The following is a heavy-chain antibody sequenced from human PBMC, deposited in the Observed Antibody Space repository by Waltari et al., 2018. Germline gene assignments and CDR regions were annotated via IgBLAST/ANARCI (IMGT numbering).Heavy chain of an antibody. CDR1: GGSFSGSY. J-gene: IGHJ5*02. V-gene: IGHV4-34*01. CDR2: INHSGST. D-gene: IGHD3-10*01. Sequence: QVQLQQWGAGLLKPSETLYLTCAAYGGSFSGSYCSWIRQAPGKGLEWIGEINHSGSTNYNPSLKSRVTISVDTSKNQFSLKLSSVTAADTAVYYCARANLRGVARWDWFDPWGQGTLVTVSS. CDR3: ARANLRGVARWDWFDP.